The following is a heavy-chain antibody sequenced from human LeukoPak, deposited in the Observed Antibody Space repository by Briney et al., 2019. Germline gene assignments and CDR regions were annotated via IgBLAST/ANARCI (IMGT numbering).Heavy chain of an antibody. V-gene: IGHV3-23*01. CDR1: GFTFSSYA. CDR2: ISGSGGST. CDR3: AKDQFYGSGSYYVNWFGP. J-gene: IGHJ5*02. D-gene: IGHD3-10*01. Sequence: GGSLRLSCAVSGFTFSSYAMSWVRQAPGKGLEWVSAISGSGGSTYYADSVKGRFTISRDNSKNTLYLRMNSLRAEDPAVYYCAKDQFYGSGSYYVNWFGPWGQRALGSVSS.